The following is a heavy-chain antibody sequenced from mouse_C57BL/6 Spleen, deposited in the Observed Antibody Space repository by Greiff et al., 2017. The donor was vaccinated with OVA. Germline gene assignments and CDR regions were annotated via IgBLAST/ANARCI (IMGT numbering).Heavy chain of an antibody. D-gene: IGHD2-5*01. CDR3: DRQSHYSNYDYFDY. V-gene: IGHV2-6-1*01. J-gene: IGHJ2*01. CDR2: IWSDGST. CDR1: GFSLTSYG. Sequence: VKLVESGPGLVAPSQSLSITCTVSGFSLTSYGVHWVRQPPGKGLEWLVVIWSDGSTTYNSALKSRLSISKDNAKSQVFLKMNSLQTDETDMYYCDRQSHYSNYDYFDYWGKGTTLTVST.